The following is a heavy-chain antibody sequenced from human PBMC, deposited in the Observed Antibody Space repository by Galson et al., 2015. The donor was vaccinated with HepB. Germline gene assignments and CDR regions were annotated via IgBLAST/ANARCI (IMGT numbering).Heavy chain of an antibody. J-gene: IGHJ4*02. D-gene: IGHD4-23*01. CDR3: ARVPSGGQTMDY. Sequence: WVANIKQDGSAKNYVDSVKGRFTISRDNARNSLYLQMNSLRAEDTALYYCARVPSGGQTMDYWGQGTLVTVSS. V-gene: IGHV3-7*01. CDR2: IKQDGSAK.